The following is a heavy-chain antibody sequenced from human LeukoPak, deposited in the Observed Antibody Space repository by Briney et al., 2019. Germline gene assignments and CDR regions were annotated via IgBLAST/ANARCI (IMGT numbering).Heavy chain of an antibody. CDR1: GGSISSGSYY. J-gene: IGHJ4*02. V-gene: IGHV4-61*02. Sequence: SETLTLTCTVSGGSISSGSYYWSWIRQPAGKRLEWIGRSYTSGSTNYNPSLKGRVTISVDTSKNQFSLKLSSVTAADTAVYYCARCPYDILTGYYGVDYWGQGTLVTVSS. D-gene: IGHD3-9*01. CDR3: ARCPYDILTGYYGVDY. CDR2: SYTSGST.